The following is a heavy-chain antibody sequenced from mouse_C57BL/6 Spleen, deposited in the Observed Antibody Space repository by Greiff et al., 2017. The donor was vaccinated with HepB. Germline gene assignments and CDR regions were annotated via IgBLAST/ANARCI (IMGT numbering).Heavy chain of an antibody. V-gene: IGHV1-55*01. D-gene: IGHD2-4*01. Sequence: QVQLQQPGAELVKPGASVKMSCKASGYTFTSYWITWVKQRPGQGLEWIGDIYPGSGSTNYNEKFKSKATLTVDTASSTAYMQLSSLTSEDSAVYYCARSGIYYDYEYYAMDYWGQGTSVTVSS. CDR3: ARSGIYYDYEYYAMDY. CDR2: IYPGSGST. J-gene: IGHJ4*01. CDR1: GYTFTSYW.